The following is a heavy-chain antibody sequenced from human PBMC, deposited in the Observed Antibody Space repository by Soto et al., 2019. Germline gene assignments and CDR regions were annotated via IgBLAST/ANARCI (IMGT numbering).Heavy chain of an antibody. CDR2: ISSDGNNK. J-gene: IGHJ5*02. D-gene: IGHD3-16*01. V-gene: IGHV3-30*03. Sequence: QVQLVESGGGVVQPGRSLRLSCAASGFTFDSYGMHWVRQAPGKGLEWVAVISSDGNNKYYADSVKGRFSIYRDNFNXXXXXXXXXXXXXXXXXXXXXXXXXXXXXXTCGSWGQGTLVTVSS. CDR1: GFTFDSYG. CDR3: XXXXXXXXXXTCGS.